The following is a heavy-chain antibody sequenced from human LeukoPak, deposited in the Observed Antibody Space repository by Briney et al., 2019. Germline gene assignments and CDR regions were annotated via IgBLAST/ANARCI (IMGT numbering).Heavy chain of an antibody. D-gene: IGHD3-10*01. J-gene: IGHJ4*02. Sequence: GGSLRLSCAASGFTFSSYGMHWVRQAPGKGLEWVAVISYDGSNKYYADSVKGRFTISRDNSKNTLYLQMNSQRAEDTAVYYCAKDYYGSGSYFDYWGQGTLVTVSS. CDR2: ISYDGSNK. CDR1: GFTFSSYG. CDR3: AKDYYGSGSYFDY. V-gene: IGHV3-30*18.